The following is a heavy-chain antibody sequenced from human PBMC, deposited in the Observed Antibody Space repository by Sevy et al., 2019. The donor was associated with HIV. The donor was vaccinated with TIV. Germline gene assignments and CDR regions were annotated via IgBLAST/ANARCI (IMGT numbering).Heavy chain of an antibody. V-gene: IGHV3-30-3*01. CDR3: ARDGGNSVKWYPLY. CDR1: GFAFSTHA. Sequence: GGSLRLSCAASGFAFSTHAMHWVRQAPGKGLEWVAVISYEGTETFYAASVEGRFTISRDNSKNTMSLQINSLRPEDTAVYYGARDGGNSVKWYPLYWGHGTLVTVSS. J-gene: IGHJ4*01. CDR2: ISYEGTET. D-gene: IGHD2-2*01.